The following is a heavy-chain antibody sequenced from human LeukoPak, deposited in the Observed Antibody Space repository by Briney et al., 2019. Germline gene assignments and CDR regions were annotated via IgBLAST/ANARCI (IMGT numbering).Heavy chain of an antibody. CDR2: ISYDGSNK. CDR1: GFTFSSYG. Sequence: PGRSLRLSCAASGFTFSSYGMHWVRQAPGKGLEWVAVISYDGSNKYYADSVKGRFTISRDNSKNTLYLQMNSLRAEDTAVYYCARDMKLLWFGELLSYHLSPIFDYWGQGTLVTVSS. J-gene: IGHJ4*02. D-gene: IGHD3-10*01. V-gene: IGHV3-30*03. CDR3: ARDMKLLWFGELLSYHLSPIFDY.